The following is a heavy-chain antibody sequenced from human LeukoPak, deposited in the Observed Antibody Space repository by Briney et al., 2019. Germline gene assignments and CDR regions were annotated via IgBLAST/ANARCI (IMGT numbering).Heavy chain of an antibody. J-gene: IGHJ6*01. Sequence: GGSLRLSCAASGFIFSDYYMNWIRQAPGKGLEWVSDISSSGSAIYYADSVKGRFTISRDNAENSLYLQMNSLRAEDTAVYYCARGSEGHCSGGGCYYGMDAWGQGTTVTVSS. D-gene: IGHD2-15*01. CDR1: GFIFSDYY. CDR3: ARGSEGHCSGGGCYYGMDA. V-gene: IGHV3-11*04. CDR2: ISSSGSAI.